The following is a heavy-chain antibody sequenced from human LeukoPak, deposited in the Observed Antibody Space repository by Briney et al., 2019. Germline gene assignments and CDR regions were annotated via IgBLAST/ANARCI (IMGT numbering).Heavy chain of an antibody. Sequence: ASVKVSCKASGGTFSSYAISWVRQAPGQGLEWMGGIIPIFGTANYAQKFQGRVTITADESTSTAYMELSSLRSEGTAVYYCARVVVPAAIVGWFDPWGQGTLVTVSS. CDR2: IIPIFGTA. J-gene: IGHJ5*02. CDR1: GGTFSSYA. V-gene: IGHV1-69*13. CDR3: ARVVVPAAIVGWFDP. D-gene: IGHD2-2*02.